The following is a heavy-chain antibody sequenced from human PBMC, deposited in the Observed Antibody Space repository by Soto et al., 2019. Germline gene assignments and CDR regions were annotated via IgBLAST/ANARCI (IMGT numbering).Heavy chain of an antibody. V-gene: IGHV1-3*01. CDR2: INAGNGNT. J-gene: IGHJ3*02. CDR1: GYTFTSYA. CDR3: AREGHITSIDAFDI. Sequence: ASVKVSCKASGYTFTSYAMHWVRQAPGQRLEWMGWINAGNGNTKYSQKFQGRVTITRDTYASTAYMELSSLRSEDTAVYYCAREGHITSIDAFDIWGQGTMVTVSS. D-gene: IGHD1-20*01.